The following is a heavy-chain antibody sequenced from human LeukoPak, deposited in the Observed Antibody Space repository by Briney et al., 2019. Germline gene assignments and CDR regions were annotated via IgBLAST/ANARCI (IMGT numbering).Heavy chain of an antibody. D-gene: IGHD6-19*01. V-gene: IGHV1-2*02. Sequence: ASVKVSCKASGYTFTGYYMHWVRQAPGQGLEWMGWINPNSGGTKYAQKFQGRVTMTRDTSISTAYMELSRLRSDDTAVYYCARDDSGWYGDGIDYWGQGTLVTVSS. CDR3: ARDDSGWYGDGIDY. J-gene: IGHJ4*02. CDR2: INPNSGGT. CDR1: GYTFTGYY.